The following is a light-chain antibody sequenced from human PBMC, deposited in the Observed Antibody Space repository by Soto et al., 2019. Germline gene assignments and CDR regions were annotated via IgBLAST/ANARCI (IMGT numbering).Light chain of an antibody. CDR1: QSITTW. V-gene: IGKV1-5*01. Sequence: DIQMTQSPSTVSAYVGDTVTITCRASQSITTWLAWYQQRPGKAPKLPIYGGSSLQSGVPSRFSGSGSGTEFTLTISSLQPDDFATYYGQHYKMYSPWTGGQGTKVEIK. J-gene: IGKJ1*01. CDR3: QHYKMYSPWT. CDR2: GGS.